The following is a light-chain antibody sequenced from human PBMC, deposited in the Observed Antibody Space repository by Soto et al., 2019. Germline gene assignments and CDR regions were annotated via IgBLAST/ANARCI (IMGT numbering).Light chain of an antibody. CDR1: QSVTTS. V-gene: IGKV3-11*01. CDR3: QQHISWPLI. J-gene: IGKJ4*01. CDR2: DAS. Sequence: IVLTQSPATLSLSPGERATLSCRATQSVTTSLAAYHQKPGQAPKLLVYDASNRATGIPTRFSGSGSGTDFTLTISNLEPEDFAVYYCQQHISWPLIFGGGTKVDIQ.